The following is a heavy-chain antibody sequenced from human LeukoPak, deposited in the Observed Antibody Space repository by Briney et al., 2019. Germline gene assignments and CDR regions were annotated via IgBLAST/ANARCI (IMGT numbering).Heavy chain of an antibody. D-gene: IGHD6-13*01. Sequence: PGGSLRLSCAASGFTFSSYSMNWVRQAPGKGLEWVSSISSSSSYIYYADSVKGRFTISRDNAKNSLYLQMNSLRAEDTAVYYCAREGSSWLDDAFDIWGQGTMVTVSS. CDR1: GFTFSSYS. CDR2: ISSSSSYI. CDR3: AREGSSWLDDAFDI. J-gene: IGHJ3*02. V-gene: IGHV3-21*01.